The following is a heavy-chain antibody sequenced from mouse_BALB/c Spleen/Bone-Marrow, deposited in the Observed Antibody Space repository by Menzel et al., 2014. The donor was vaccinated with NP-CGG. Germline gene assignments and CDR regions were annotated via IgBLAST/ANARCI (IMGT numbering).Heavy chain of an antibody. CDR1: DYSFTDYY. V-gene: IGHV1S34*01. CDR3: ARPPYNYASSDEAIDY. J-gene: IGHJ4*01. Sequence: LVKTGASVKISCKASDYSFTDYYMHWVKQTHGKSLEWIGYISCYNGATSYNQKFKGKATFTVDTSSSTAYMRFSGLTSQDTAVYFSARPPYNYASSDEAIDYSGQEASVSLSP. D-gene: IGHD1-1*01. CDR2: ISCYNGAT.